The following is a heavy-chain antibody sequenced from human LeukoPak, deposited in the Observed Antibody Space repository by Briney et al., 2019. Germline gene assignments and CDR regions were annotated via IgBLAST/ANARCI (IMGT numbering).Heavy chain of an antibody. J-gene: IGHJ4*02. CDR1: GYSFTSYW. Sequence: GESLKISLKGSGYSFTSYWIGWVRQMPGKGLEWMGIIYPGDSDPRYTASFQGQVTISADKSINTTYLQWSSLKASDTAMYYCARGSRITIFGVVTSFDYWGQGTLVTVSS. V-gene: IGHV5-51*01. CDR2: IYPGDSDP. D-gene: IGHD3-3*01. CDR3: ARGSRITIFGVVTSFDY.